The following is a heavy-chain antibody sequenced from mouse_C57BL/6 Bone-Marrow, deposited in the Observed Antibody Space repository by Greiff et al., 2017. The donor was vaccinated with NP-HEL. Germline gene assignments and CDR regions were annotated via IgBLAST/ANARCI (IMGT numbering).Heavy chain of an antibody. V-gene: IGHV1-81*01. CDR1: GYTFTSYG. CDR2: IYPRSGNT. J-gene: IGHJ3*01. CDR3: ARKGYYSNYGFAY. Sequence: VQLQESGAELARPGASVKLSCKASGYTFTSYGISWVKQRTGQGLEWIGEIYPRSGNTYYNEKFKGKATLTADKSSSTAYMELRSLTSEVSAVYFCARKGYYSNYGFAYWGQGTLVTVSA. D-gene: IGHD2-5*01.